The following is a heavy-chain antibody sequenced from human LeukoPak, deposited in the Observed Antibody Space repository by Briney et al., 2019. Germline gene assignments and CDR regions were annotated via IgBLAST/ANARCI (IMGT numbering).Heavy chain of an antibody. J-gene: IGHJ4*02. CDR1: GYTFTGYY. CDR2: INPNSGGT. D-gene: IGHD4-17*01. V-gene: IGHV1-2*02. Sequence: GASVKVSCKASGYTFTGYYMHWVRQAPGQGLEWMGWINPNSGGTNYAQKFQGRVTMTRDTSISTAYMELSRLRSDDTAVYCCARDTDYGDYDDDYWGQGTLVTVSS. CDR3: ARDTDYGDYDDDY.